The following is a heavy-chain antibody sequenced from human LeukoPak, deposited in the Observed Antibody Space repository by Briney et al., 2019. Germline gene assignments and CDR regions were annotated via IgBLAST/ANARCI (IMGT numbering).Heavy chain of an antibody. J-gene: IGHJ5*02. V-gene: IGHV3-74*01. CDR2: INSDGSST. Sequence: GGSLRLSCGASGFTFSSYRMYWVRQAPGKGLVWVSRINSDGSSTTYADSVKGRFTISRDNAKNTLYLQMNSLRDEDTAVYFCARGQAGTSWFDPWGQGTLVTVFS. CDR1: GFTFSSYR. CDR3: ARGQAGTSWFDP. D-gene: IGHD1-14*01.